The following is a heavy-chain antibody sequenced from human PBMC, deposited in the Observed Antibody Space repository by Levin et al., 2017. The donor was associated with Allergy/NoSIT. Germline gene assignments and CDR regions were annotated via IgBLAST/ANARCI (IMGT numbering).Heavy chain of an antibody. V-gene: IGHV4-39*01. D-gene: IGHD5-12*01. J-gene: IGHJ6*02. CDR2: IYYSGST. CDR1: GGSINSSVYY. CDR3: ARHHPLHSGYDYFSYHYGLDV. Sequence: SETLSLTCSVSGGSINSSVYYWGWIRQPPGKGLEWIGSIYYSGSTYYNPSLKSRVTISVDTSKNQFSLKVGSVTAADTAVYYCARHHPLHSGYDYFSYHYGLDVWGQGTTVTVSS.